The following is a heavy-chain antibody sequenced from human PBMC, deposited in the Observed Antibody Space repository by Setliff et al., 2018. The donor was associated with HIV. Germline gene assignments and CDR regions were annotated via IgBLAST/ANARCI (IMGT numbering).Heavy chain of an antibody. V-gene: IGHV1-2*02. CDR3: ARPRVFDSFDV. J-gene: IGHJ3*01. Sequence: ASVKVSCKTSGYTYTDSRITWVRQAPGQGLEWMGWISPNNGAAEYAPKFQGRVIMTLDTSISTAYLEIPRLTSDDAAVYYCARPRVFDSFDVWGQGTMVTVSS. CDR1: GYTYTDSR. CDR2: ISPNNGAA.